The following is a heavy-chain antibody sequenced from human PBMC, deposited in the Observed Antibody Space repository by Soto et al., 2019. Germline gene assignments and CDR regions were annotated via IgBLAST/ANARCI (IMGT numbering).Heavy chain of an antibody. CDR1: GFTLSHYW. V-gene: IGHV3-74*01. CDR2: LNYDGSET. Sequence: GGSLRLSCGASGFTLSHYWMHWVRQVPGRGLVWVARLNYDGSETHYADSVRGRFAISRDNAKNTVYLQMSNLRAEDTAIYYCVRSSFGCFDYWGRGTLVTVSS. D-gene: IGHD3-16*01. CDR3: VRSSFGCFDY. J-gene: IGHJ4*02.